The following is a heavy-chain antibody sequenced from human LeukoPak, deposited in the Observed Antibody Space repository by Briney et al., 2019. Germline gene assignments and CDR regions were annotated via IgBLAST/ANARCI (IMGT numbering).Heavy chain of an antibody. Sequence: SGTLSLTCTVSGGSTSSNYFWGWIRQPPGKDLEWIGSTYYTGNTYYNPSLKSRVTISVDTSKNQFSLKLSSVTAADTAVYYCARRRRYDFWDGPGEFDPWGQGTLVTVSS. V-gene: IGHV4-39*01. D-gene: IGHD3-3*01. CDR2: TYYTGNT. CDR1: GGSTSSNYF. CDR3: ARRRRYDFWDGPGEFDP. J-gene: IGHJ5*02.